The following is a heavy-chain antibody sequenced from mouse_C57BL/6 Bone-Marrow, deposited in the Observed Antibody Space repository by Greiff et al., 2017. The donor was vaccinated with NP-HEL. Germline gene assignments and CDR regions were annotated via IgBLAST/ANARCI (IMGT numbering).Heavy chain of an antibody. D-gene: IGHD1-1*01. Sequence: QVQLKQPGAELVRPGSSVKLSCKASGYTFTSYWMDWVKQRPGQGLEWIGNIYPSDSETHYNQKFKDKATLTVDKSSSTAYMQLSSLTSEDSSVYYCARRGTVVSYWYFDGWGTGTTVTVSS. J-gene: IGHJ1*03. V-gene: IGHV1-61*01. CDR2: IYPSDSET. CDR1: GYTFTSYW. CDR3: ARRGTVVSYWYFDG.